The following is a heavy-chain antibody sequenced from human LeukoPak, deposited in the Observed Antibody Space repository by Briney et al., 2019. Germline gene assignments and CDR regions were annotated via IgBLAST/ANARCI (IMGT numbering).Heavy chain of an antibody. J-gene: IGHJ4*02. CDR3: ARAYSYGYPFDY. CDR2: INPSGGST. V-gene: IGHV1-46*01. Sequence: ASVKVSCKASGYTFTSYYMHWVRQAPGQGLEWMGIINPSGGSTSYAQKFQGRVTLTRDTSISTAYMELSRLRSDDTAMYYCARAYSYGYPFDYWGQGTLVVVSS. CDR1: GYTFTSYY. D-gene: IGHD5-18*01.